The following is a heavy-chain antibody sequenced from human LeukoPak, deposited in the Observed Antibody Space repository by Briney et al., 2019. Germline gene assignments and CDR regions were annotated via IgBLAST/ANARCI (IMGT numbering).Heavy chain of an antibody. Sequence: PGGSLRLSCAASGFTVSSNYMSWVRQAPGKGLEWVSVIYSGGSTYYADSVKGRFTISRDNAKNSLYLQMNSLRAEYTAVYYCARDYGGSSPFDYWGQGTLVTVSS. CDR3: ARDYGGSSPFDY. V-gene: IGHV3-53*01. D-gene: IGHD4-23*01. J-gene: IGHJ4*02. CDR1: GFTVSSNY. CDR2: IYSGGST.